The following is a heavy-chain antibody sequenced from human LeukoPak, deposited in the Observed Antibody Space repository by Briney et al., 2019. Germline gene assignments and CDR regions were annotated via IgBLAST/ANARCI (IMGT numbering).Heavy chain of an antibody. CDR2: ISGSGGST. CDR3: AKSQLWFGAAGLDAFDL. V-gene: IGHV3-23*01. J-gene: IGHJ3*01. D-gene: IGHD3-10*01. Sequence: GGSLRLSCAASGFTFSSYAMSWVRQAPGKGLEWVAAISGSGGSTYNADSVKGRLTISRDNSRNTLYMQMKSLRVEDTAVHYCAKSQLWFGAAGLDAFDLWGQGTMVTVSS. CDR1: GFTFSSYA.